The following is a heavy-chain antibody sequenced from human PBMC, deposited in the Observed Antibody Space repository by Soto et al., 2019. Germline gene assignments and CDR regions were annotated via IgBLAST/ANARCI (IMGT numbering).Heavy chain of an antibody. CDR2: ISSSSTYT. D-gene: IGHD6-13*01. Sequence: SRGRSCETSGFTFSDYYMSWIRQAPGKGLEWVSYISSSSTYTSYADSVKGRFTISRDNAKNSLYLQMNSLRAEDTAVYYCARDRRGIAAAGSHFDYWGQGT. CDR1: GFTFSDYY. J-gene: IGHJ4*02. CDR3: ARDRRGIAAAGSHFDY. V-gene: IGHV3-11*05.